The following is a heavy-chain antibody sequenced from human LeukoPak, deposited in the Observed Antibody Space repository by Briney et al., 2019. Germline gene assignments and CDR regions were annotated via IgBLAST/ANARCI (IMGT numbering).Heavy chain of an antibody. D-gene: IGHD6-6*01. CDR2: INPNSGGT. J-gene: IGHJ6*03. CDR3: ARDRIAARPHYYYMDV. Sequence: GASVKVSCKASGYTFTGYYMHWVRQAPGQGLEWMGWINPNSGGTNYAQKFQGRVTMTRDTSISTAYMELSRLRSDDTAVYYCARDRIAARPHYYYMDVWGKGTTVTVSS. V-gene: IGHV1-2*02. CDR1: GYTFTGYY.